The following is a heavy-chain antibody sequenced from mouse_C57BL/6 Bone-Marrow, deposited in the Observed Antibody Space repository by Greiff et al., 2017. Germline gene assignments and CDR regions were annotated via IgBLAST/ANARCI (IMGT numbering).Heavy chain of an antibody. J-gene: IGHJ4*01. D-gene: IGHD2-2*01. CDR3: TRPGLSYAMDY. CDR2: IRNKANHHAT. V-gene: IGHV6-6*01. CDR1: GFTFSDAW. Sequence: EVKVEESGGGLVQPGGSMKLSCAASGFTFSDAWMDWVRQSPEKGLEWVAEIRNKANHHATYYAESVKGRFTISRDDSKSSVYLHMNSLRAEDTGIYYGTRPGLSYAMDYWGQGASVTVSS.